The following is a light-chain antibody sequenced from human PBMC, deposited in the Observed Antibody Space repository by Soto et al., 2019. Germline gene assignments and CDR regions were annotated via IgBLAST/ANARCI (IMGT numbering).Light chain of an antibody. CDR1: QNINIY. J-gene: IGKJ2*01. V-gene: IGKV1-39*01. CDR2: KTS. Sequence: LQMTQSPSSLSASVGDRITITCRASQNINIYLNWTQQKVWKAPKLLVYKTSNLQSGVPSRLSGSGSGTKFTLTINSVQLEDFGTYFCQQSYYDPYTFGQGTQVETK. CDR3: QQSYYDPYT.